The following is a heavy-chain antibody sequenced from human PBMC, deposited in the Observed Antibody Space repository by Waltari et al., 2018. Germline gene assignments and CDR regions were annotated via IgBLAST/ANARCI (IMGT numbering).Heavy chain of an antibody. D-gene: IGHD6-19*01. CDR2: FDPEDGET. CDR1: GYTLTELS. J-gene: IGHJ5*02. CDR3: ATTGGGSSGWHNWFDP. V-gene: IGHV1-24*01. Sequence: QVQLVQSGAEVKKPGASVKVSCKVSGYTLTELSMHWVRQAPGKGLEWMGGFDPEDGETIYAQKFQGRVPMTEDTSTDTAYMELSSLRSEDTAVYYFATTGGGSSGWHNWFDPWGQGTLVTVSS.